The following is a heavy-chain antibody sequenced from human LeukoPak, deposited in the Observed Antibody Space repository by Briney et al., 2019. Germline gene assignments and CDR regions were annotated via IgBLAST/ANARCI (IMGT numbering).Heavy chain of an antibody. CDR3: AKDLPAAYFDY. Sequence: PGGSLRLSCAASGFTFSNYGIHWVRQVPGKGLEWVAFVRSDGGIKYYADSVKGRFTISRDNSRTTVYLQMNSLRAEDTAVYHCAKDLPAAYFDYWGQGTLVTVSS. CDR1: GFTFSNYG. J-gene: IGHJ4*02. CDR2: VRSDGGIK. V-gene: IGHV3-30*02. D-gene: IGHD2-2*01.